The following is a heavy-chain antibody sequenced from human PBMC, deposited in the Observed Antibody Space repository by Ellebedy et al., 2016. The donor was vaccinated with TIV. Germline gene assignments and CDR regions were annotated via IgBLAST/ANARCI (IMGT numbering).Heavy chain of an antibody. CDR1: GFTFSAYS. CDR2: ISGSGGTT. J-gene: IGHJ5*02. D-gene: IGHD2-15*01. V-gene: IGHV3-23*01. Sequence: GESLKISCAASGFTFSAYSVNWVRQAPGKGLEWVSAISGSGGTTYYADSVKGRFTISRDNSKNTLYLQMNSLRAEDTAVYYCAKDRGDCSGGSCYNWFDPWGQGTLVTVSS. CDR3: AKDRGDCSGGSCYNWFDP.